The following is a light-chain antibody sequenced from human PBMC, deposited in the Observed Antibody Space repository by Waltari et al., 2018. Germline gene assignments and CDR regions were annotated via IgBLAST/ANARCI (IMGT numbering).Light chain of an antibody. CDR1: NSNIGDNT. J-gene: IGLJ3*02. CDR2: ANG. Sequence: QSVLTQAPSASGAPGQKVTISCSGGNSNIGDNTVNWYRQLPGTAPKLLIYANGQRPSGVPDRVSGSKSGTSASLDIGGLQSGDEAHYFCAAWDDTLNIWVFGGGTKVTVL. CDR3: AAWDDTLNIWV. V-gene: IGLV1-44*01.